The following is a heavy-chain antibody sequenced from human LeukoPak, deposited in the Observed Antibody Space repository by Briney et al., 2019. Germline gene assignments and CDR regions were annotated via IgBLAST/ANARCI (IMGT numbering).Heavy chain of an antibody. CDR3: ASSLTVAPDY. D-gene: IGHD4-23*01. CDR1: GFTFSSNY. CDR2: IYSGGNT. J-gene: IGHJ4*02. Sequence: PGGSLRLSCAASGFTFSSNYMSWVRQAPGRGLEWVSVIYSGGNTYYADSVKGRFTISRDNSKNTLYLQMNSLRAEDAAVYYCASSLTVAPDYWGQGTLVTVSS. V-gene: IGHV3-53*01.